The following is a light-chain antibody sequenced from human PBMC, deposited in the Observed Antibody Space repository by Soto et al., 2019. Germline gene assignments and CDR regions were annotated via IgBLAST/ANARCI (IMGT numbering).Light chain of an antibody. Sequence: DIQLTQSPSTLSASLGDRVTFTCRASQSINNWLAWYQQKPGKAPKVLIYKASALETGVPSSFSGSGSGTEFTLTISSLQPDDFATYYCQHYGAFGQGTKVEIK. J-gene: IGKJ1*01. CDR2: KAS. CDR1: QSINNW. V-gene: IGKV1-5*03. CDR3: QHYGA.